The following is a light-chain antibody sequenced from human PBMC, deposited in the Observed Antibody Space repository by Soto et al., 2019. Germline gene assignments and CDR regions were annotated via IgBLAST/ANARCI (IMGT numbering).Light chain of an antibody. CDR3: QQYNNWPPEIT. Sequence: EIVMTQSPATLSVSPGARAPLSCRARQSVSSNLAWYQQKPGQAPRLLVYGASTRPTGIPTRFSGSGSGTEFTLTISSLQSEDFAVYYCQQYNNWPPEITFGQGTRLEIK. CDR1: QSVSSN. V-gene: IGKV3-15*01. CDR2: GAS. J-gene: IGKJ5*01.